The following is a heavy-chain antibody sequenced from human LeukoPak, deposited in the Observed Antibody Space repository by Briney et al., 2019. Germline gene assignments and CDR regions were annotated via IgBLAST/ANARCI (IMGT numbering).Heavy chain of an antibody. V-gene: IGHV3-21*01. CDR1: GFTFSSYS. CDR3: ASFGYSSGWYSDY. Sequence: PEGSLRLSCAASGFTFSSYSMNWVRQAPGKGLEWVSSISSSSSYIYYADSVKGRFTISRDNAKNSLYLQMNSLRAEDTAVYYCASFGYSSGWYSDYWGQGTLVTVSS. CDR2: ISSSSSYI. J-gene: IGHJ4*02. D-gene: IGHD6-19*01.